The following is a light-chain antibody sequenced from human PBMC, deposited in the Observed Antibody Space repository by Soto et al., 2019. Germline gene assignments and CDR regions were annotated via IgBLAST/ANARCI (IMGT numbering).Light chain of an antibody. CDR2: GSS. CDR3: QQYGTSPPYT. CDR1: QSVSNNY. V-gene: IGKV3-20*01. Sequence: EVVLTQSPGTLSLSPGDRATLSCRASQSVSNNYLAWYQQKPDQAPRLVIFGSSDRATGIPDRFSGSGSGTDFTLTISRLEPDDFAVYFCQQYGTSPPYTFGQGTRLEIK. J-gene: IGKJ2*01.